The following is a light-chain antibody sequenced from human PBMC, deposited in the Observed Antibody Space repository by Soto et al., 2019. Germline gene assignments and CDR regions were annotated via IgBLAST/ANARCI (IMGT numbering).Light chain of an antibody. CDR2: GAS. J-gene: IGKJ1*01. V-gene: IGKV3-20*01. CDR3: QQYGSSPWT. Sequence: MVLTQSPGTLSLSPGERATISCRPSQSVSSSYLAWYQQKPGQAPRLLIYGASSRATGIPDRFSGSGSGTDFTLTISRLEPEDFAVYYCQQYGSSPWTFGQGTKVDIK. CDR1: QSVSSSY.